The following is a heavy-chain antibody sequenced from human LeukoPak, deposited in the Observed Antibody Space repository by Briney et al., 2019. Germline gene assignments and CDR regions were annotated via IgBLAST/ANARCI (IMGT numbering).Heavy chain of an antibody. CDR3: AASGSSSGYYC. V-gene: IGHV3-23*01. Sequence: GGSLRLSCAASGFTFSSYAMSWVRQAPGKGLEWVSAISGSGGSTYYADSVKGRSTISRDNSKNTLYLQMNSLRAEDTAVYYCAASGSSSGYYCWGQGTLVTVSS. D-gene: IGHD3-22*01. CDR2: ISGSGGST. CDR1: GFTFSSYA. J-gene: IGHJ4*02.